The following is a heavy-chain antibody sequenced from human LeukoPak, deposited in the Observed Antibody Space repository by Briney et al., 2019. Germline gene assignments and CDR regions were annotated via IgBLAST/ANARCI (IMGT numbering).Heavy chain of an antibody. V-gene: IGHV3-13*01. CDR2: IGTAGDT. D-gene: IGHD6-13*01. CDR3: ARAPFGAAAGNFWFDP. CDR1: GFTFSSYD. Sequence: GGSLRLSCAASGFTFSSYDMHWVRQATGKGLEWVSAIGTAGDTYYPGSVKGRFTISRENAKNSLYLQMNSLRAGDTSVYYCARAPFGAAAGNFWFDPWGQGTLVTVSS. J-gene: IGHJ5*02.